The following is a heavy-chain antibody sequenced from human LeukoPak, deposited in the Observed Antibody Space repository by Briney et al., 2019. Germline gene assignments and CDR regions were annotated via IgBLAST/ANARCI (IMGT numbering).Heavy chain of an antibody. CDR1: GGSISSSSYY. Sequence: SETLSLTCTVSGGSISSSSYYWGWIRQPPGKGLGWIGSIYYSGSTYYNPSLKSRVTISVDTSKNQFSLKLSSVTAADPAVYYRATEKVRGVPYYYYGMDVWGQGTTVTVSS. V-gene: IGHV4-39*07. D-gene: IGHD3-10*01. CDR3: ATEKVRGVPYYYYGMDV. CDR2: IYYSGST. J-gene: IGHJ6*02.